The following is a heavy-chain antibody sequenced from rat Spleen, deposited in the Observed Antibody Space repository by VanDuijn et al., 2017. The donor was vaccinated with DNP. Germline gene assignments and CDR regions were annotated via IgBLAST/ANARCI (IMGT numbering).Heavy chain of an antibody. CDR1: GFTFSNYY. Sequence: EVQLVESGGGLVQPGRSMKLSCAASGFTFSNYYMAWVRQAPAKGLEWVAAISPGGGNTYYRDSVKGRFTISRDNAKNILYLQMESLRSEDTATFYCTTDFERGYWGQGVMVTVSS. V-gene: IGHV5-25*01. CDR2: ISPGGGNT. J-gene: IGHJ2*01. D-gene: IGHD1-11*01. CDR3: TTDFERGY.